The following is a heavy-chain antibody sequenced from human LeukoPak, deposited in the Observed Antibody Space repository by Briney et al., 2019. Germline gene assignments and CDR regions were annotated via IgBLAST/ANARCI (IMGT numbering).Heavy chain of an antibody. V-gene: IGHV3-15*01. CDR2: IKSKTDGGTT. Sequence: PGESLRLSCAAAGFTFSNTWMSWVRQAPGKGLEWVGRIKSKTDGGTTDYAAPVKGRFTISRDDSKNTLYLQMNSLKTEDTAVYYCTTGLRAAATNCGLGTLVTVSS. CDR3: TTGLRAAATN. D-gene: IGHD2-15*01. CDR1: GFTFSNTW. J-gene: IGHJ4*02.